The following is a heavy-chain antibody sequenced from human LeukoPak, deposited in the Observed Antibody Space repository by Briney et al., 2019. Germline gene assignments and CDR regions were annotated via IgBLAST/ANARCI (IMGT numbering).Heavy chain of an antibody. Sequence: SETLSFTCAVYGGSFSGYYWSWIRQPPGKGLEWIGEINHSGSTNYNPSLKSRVTISVDTSKNQFSLKLSSVTAADTAVYYCARGRQYYDFWSGYRRNWFDPWGQGTLVTVSS. J-gene: IGHJ5*02. V-gene: IGHV4-34*01. D-gene: IGHD3-3*01. CDR2: INHSGST. CDR1: GGSFSGYY. CDR3: ARGRQYYDFWSGYRRNWFDP.